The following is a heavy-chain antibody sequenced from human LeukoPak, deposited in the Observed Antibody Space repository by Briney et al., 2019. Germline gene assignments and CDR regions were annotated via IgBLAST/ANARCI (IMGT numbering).Heavy chain of an antibody. CDR3: ARDPLVFVQATGDWFDP. J-gene: IGHJ5*02. V-gene: IGHV4-39*07. CDR2: IYYSGST. Sequence: SETLSLTCTVSGGFISSSSYYWGWIRQPPGKGLEWIGSIYYSGSTYYNPSLKSRVTISVDTSKNQFSLKLSSVTAADTAVYYCARDPLVFVQATGDWFDPWGQGTLVTVSS. D-gene: IGHD2-8*01. CDR1: GGFISSSSYY.